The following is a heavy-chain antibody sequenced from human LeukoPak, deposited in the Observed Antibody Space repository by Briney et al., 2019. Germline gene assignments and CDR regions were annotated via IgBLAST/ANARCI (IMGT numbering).Heavy chain of an antibody. CDR3: ARARAVTRNWFDP. V-gene: IGHV4-34*01. CDR1: GGSFSGYY. CDR2: INHSGST. J-gene: IGHJ5*02. Sequence: SETLSLTCAAYGGSFSGYYWSWIRQPPGKGLEWIGEINHSGSTNYNPSLKSRVTISVDTSKNQFSLKLSSVTAADTAVYCARARAVTRNWFDPWGQGALVTVSS. D-gene: IGHD4-17*01.